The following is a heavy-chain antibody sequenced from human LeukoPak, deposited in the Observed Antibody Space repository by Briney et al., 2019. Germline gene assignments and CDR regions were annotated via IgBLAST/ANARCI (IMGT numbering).Heavy chain of an antibody. Sequence: SEALSLTCAVYGGSFSGYYWSWIRQPPGKGLEWIGEINHSGSTNYNPSLKSRVTISVDTSKNQFSLKLSSVTAADTAVYYCARYPVTTLDPWGQGTLVTVSS. J-gene: IGHJ5*02. CDR1: GGSFSGYY. D-gene: IGHD4-17*01. CDR2: INHSGST. V-gene: IGHV4-34*01. CDR3: ARYPVTTLDP.